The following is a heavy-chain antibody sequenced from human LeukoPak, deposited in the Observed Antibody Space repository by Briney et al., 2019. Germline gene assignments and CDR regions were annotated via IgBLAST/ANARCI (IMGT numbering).Heavy chain of an antibody. CDR3: ARDAMMPNDYGDYVETYYFDY. CDR1: GFTFSSYG. J-gene: IGHJ4*02. D-gene: IGHD4-17*01. V-gene: IGHV3-23*01. Sequence: GGSLRLSCAVSGFTFSSYGMSWVRQAPGKGLEWVSGINNSGGSTYYADSVKGRFTISRDNSKNTLHLQMDSLRAEDSAVYYCARDAMMPNDYGDYVETYYFDYWGQGTLVTVSS. CDR2: INNSGGST.